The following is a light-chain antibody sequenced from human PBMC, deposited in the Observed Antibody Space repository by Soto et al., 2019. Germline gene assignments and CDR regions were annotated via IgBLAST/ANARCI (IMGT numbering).Light chain of an antibody. CDR3: QQYGSSPRT. CDR1: QSVSSSY. CDR2: GAS. J-gene: IGKJ1*01. V-gene: IGKV3-20*01. Sequence: EIVLTRSPATLSVSPGERATLSCRASQSVSSSYLAWYQQKPGQAPRLLIYGASSRATGIPDRFSGSGSGTDFTLTISRLEPEDFAVYYCQQYGSSPRTFGQGTKVDIK.